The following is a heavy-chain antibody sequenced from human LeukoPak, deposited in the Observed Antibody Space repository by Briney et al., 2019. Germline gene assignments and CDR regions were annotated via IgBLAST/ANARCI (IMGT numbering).Heavy chain of an antibody. CDR3: AKDGIGYCTNGVCRYNWFDP. CDR1: GFTFSSYA. V-gene: IGHV3-23*01. J-gene: IGHJ5*02. CDR2: ISGSGGST. D-gene: IGHD2-8*01. Sequence: QPGGSLRLSCAASGFTFSSYAMSWVRQAPGKGLEWVSAISGSGGSTYYADSEKGRFTISRDNSKNTLYLQMNSLRAEDTAVYYCAKDGIGYCTNGVCRYNWFDPWGQGTLVTVSS.